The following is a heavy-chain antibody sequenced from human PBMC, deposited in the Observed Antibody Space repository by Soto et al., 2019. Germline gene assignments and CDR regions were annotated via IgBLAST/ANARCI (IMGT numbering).Heavy chain of an antibody. CDR3: ARAGFGYSSGWYSVY. CDR2: IYYSGST. J-gene: IGHJ4*02. D-gene: IGHD6-19*01. CDR1: GGSISSGGYY. Sequence: PSETLSLTCTVSGGSISSGGYYWSWIRQHPGKGLEWIGYIYYSGSTYYNPSLKSRVTISVDTSKNQFSLKLSSVTAADTAMYYCARAGFGYSSGWYSVYWGQGTLVTVSS. V-gene: IGHV4-31*03.